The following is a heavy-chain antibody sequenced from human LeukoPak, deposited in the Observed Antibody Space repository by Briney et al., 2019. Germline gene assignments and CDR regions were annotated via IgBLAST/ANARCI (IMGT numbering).Heavy chain of an antibody. J-gene: IGHJ4*02. D-gene: IGHD3-10*01. V-gene: IGHV3-23*01. Sequence: GGSLRLSCAASGSTFSSYAMNWVRQAPGKGLEWVSTISGSGGSTYYADSVKGRFTISRDNSKNTLYLQMNSLRAEDTAVYYCAKALGGSGSNFDYWGQGTLVTVSS. CDR1: GSTFSSYA. CDR3: AKALGGSGSNFDY. CDR2: ISGSGGST.